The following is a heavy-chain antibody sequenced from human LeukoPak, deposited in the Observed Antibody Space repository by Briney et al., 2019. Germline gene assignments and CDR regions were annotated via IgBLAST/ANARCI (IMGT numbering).Heavy chain of an antibody. CDR1: GFTFSSYT. Sequence: GSLRLSCAASGFTFSSYTMSLVRQAPGKGLEWVFAISGSGGSTYYADSVKGRFTISRDNSKNTLYLQMNSLRAEDTAVYYCAKAPYYDILTGYGYWGQGTLVTVSS. J-gene: IGHJ4*02. V-gene: IGHV3-23*01. CDR2: ISGSGGST. CDR3: AKAPYYDILTGYGY. D-gene: IGHD3-9*01.